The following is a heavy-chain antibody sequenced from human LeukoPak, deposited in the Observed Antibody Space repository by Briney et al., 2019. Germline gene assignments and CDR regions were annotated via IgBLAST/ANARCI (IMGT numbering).Heavy chain of an antibody. V-gene: IGHV3-23*01. CDR1: GFTFSSYA. J-gene: IGHJ4*02. Sequence: GGSLRLSCAASGFTFSSYAMSWVRQAPGKGLEWVSAISGSGGSTYYADSVKGRFTISRDNSKNTLYLQMNSLRAEDTSVYYCAKGRWLQNSGFDYWGQGTLVTVSS. CDR3: AKGRWLQNSGFDY. D-gene: IGHD5-24*01. CDR2: ISGSGGST.